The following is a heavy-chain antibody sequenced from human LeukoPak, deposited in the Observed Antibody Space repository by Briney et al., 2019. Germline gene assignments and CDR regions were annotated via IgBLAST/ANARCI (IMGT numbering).Heavy chain of an antibody. D-gene: IGHD4-17*01. CDR1: GGTFSSYA. Sequence: ASVTVSCKASGGTFSSYAISWVRQAPGQGLEWMGRINTNSGGTSYAQKFQGRVTVTRDTSITTAYMELSRLRSDDTAVYYCAREPDYGDFALPDYWGQGTLVTVSS. CDR3: AREPDYGDFALPDY. J-gene: IGHJ4*02. CDR2: INTNSGGT. V-gene: IGHV1-2*02.